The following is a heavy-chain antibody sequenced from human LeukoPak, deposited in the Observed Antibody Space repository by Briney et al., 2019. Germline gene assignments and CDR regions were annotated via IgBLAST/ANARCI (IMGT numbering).Heavy chain of an antibody. Sequence: GGSLRLSCAVSGFIVSSNYMSWVRQAPGKGLEWVSAIGGSGATTYYADSVRGRFTISRDNSKNTMYLQMSSLRAEDTAIYYCGKIRLEDSATGYWGQGTLVTVSS. CDR1: GFIVSSNY. J-gene: IGHJ4*02. V-gene: IGHV3-23*01. CDR2: IGGSGATT. D-gene: IGHD2-15*01. CDR3: GKIRLEDSATGY.